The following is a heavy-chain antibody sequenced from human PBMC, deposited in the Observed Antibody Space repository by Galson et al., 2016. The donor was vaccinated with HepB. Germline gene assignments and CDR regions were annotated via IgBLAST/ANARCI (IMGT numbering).Heavy chain of an antibody. CDR1: GYIFTDYY. V-gene: IGHV1-2*06. CDR2: INPRSGVT. CDR3: AKEVGYRNTWYPVDY. J-gene: IGHJ4*02. D-gene: IGHD6-13*01. Sequence: SVKVSCKASGYIFTDYYMHWVRQAPGQGLEWMGRINPRSGVTSYAQEFEGRVTMTRDTSITTFYMDLSGLRSDDTAVYYCAKEVGYRNTWYPVDYWGQGSLVTVSS.